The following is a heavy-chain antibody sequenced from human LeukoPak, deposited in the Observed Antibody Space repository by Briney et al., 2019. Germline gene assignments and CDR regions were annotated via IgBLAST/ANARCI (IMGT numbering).Heavy chain of an antibody. CDR3: ASSKLPDTYYYFDY. CDR1: GGTFSSYA. CDR2: IIPIFGTA. Sequence: SVKVSCKASGGTFSSYAISWVRQAPGQGLEWMGGIIPIFGTANYAQKFQGRVTITADESTSTAYMELSSLRSEDTAVYYCASSKLPDTYYYFDYWGQGTLVTVSS. D-gene: IGHD1-14*01. V-gene: IGHV1-69*13. J-gene: IGHJ4*02.